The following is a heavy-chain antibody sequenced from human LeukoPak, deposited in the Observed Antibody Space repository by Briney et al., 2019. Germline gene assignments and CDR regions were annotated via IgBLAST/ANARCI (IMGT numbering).Heavy chain of an antibody. CDR1: GGTFSSYA. V-gene: IGHV1-69*05. CDR3: ARDWGAARSYYYYYMDV. J-gene: IGHJ6*03. Sequence: SVKVSCKASGGTFSSYAISWVRQAPGQGLEWMGRIIPIFGTANYAQKFRGRVTITTDESTSTAYLELSSLRSEDTAVYYCARDWGAARSYYYYYMDVWGKGTTVTVSS. D-gene: IGHD6-6*01. CDR2: IIPIFGTA.